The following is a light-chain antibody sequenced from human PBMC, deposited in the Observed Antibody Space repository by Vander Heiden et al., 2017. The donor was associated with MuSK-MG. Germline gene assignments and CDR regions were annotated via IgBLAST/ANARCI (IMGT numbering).Light chain of an antibody. CDR3: QHYDNLPST. CDR2: DAS. J-gene: IGKJ2*02. CDR1: QDISNF. Sequence: DTQMTQSPSSLSASVGDRVTITCQASQDISNFLNWFQQKPGKAPKLLIYDASNLETGAPSRFSGSGSGTDFTFTISSLQPEDIATYFCQHYDNLPSTFGQGTKVDIK. V-gene: IGKV1-33*01.